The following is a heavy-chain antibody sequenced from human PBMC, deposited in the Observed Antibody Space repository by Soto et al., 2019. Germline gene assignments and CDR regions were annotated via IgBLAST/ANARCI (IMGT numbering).Heavy chain of an antibody. J-gene: IGHJ1*01. Sequence: GGSLRLSCAASGFTFSSYSMNWVRQAPGKGLEWVSSISSSSSYIYYADSVKGRFTISRDNAKNSLYLQMNSLRAEDTAVYYCAASRPYSSSWDLDAEYFQHWGQGTLVTVSS. CDR3: AASRPYSSSWDLDAEYFQH. D-gene: IGHD6-13*01. CDR2: ISSSSSYI. CDR1: GFTFSSYS. V-gene: IGHV3-21*01.